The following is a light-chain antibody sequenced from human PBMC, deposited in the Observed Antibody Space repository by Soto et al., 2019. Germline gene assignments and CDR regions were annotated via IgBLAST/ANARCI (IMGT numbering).Light chain of an antibody. CDR2: DVS. J-gene: IGLJ1*01. V-gene: IGLV2-11*01. CDR1: SSDVGGYNY. Sequence: QSVLTQPRSVSGSPGQSVTISCTGTSSDVGGYNYVSWYQQHPGKAPKLMIYDVSKRPSGVPDRFSGSKSGNTASLTISGLQAEEEADYYCCSYAGSYPEGFATGTEPTVL. CDR3: CSYAGSYPEG.